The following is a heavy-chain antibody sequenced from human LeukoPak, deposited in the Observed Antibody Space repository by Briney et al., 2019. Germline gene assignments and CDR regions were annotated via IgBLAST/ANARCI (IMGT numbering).Heavy chain of an antibody. D-gene: IGHD3-22*01. CDR3: AKDFSVYYYDSRVLDY. J-gene: IGHJ4*02. Sequence: GGSLRLSCAASGFTFSSYGMHWVRQAPGKGLEWVAFIRYDGSNKYYADSVKGRFTISRDNSKKTLYLQMDSLRPEDMAVYYCAKDFSVYYYDSRVLDYWGQGTLVTVSS. CDR2: IRYDGSNK. V-gene: IGHV3-30*02. CDR1: GFTFSSYG.